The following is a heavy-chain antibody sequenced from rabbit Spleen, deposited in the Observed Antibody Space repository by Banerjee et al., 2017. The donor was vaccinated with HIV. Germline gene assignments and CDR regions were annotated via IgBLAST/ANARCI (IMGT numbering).Heavy chain of an antibody. CDR2: IYGDSSGST. CDR3: ARDPYGISSVYPL. V-gene: IGHV1S45*01. Sequence: QEQLVESGGGLVKPEGSLTLTCKASGFSFSDRDVMCWVRQAPGKGLECIACIYGDSSGSTWYASWAKGRFTISKTSSTTVTLQMTSLTAADTATYFCARDPYGISSVYPLWGPGTLVTVS. CDR1: GFSFSDRDV. J-gene: IGHJ6*01. D-gene: IGHD1-1*01.